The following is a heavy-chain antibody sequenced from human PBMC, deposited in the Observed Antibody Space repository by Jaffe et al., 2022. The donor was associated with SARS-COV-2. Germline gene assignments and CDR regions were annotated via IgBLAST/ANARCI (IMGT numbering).Heavy chain of an antibody. CDR2: ISYDGSNK. CDR3: AKDSHGLYYYYGMDV. Sequence: QVQLVESGGGVVQPGRSLRLSCAASGFTFSSYGMHWVRQAPGKGLEWVAVISYDGSNKYYADSVKGRFTISRDNSKNTLYLQMNSLRAEDTAVYYCAKDSHGLYYYYGMDVWGQGTTVTVSS. J-gene: IGHJ6*02. CDR1: GFTFSSYG. D-gene: IGHD3-10*01. V-gene: IGHV3-30*18.